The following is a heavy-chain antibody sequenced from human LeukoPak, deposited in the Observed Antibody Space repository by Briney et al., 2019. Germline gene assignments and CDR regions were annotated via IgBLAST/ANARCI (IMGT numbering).Heavy chain of an antibody. D-gene: IGHD3-9*01. CDR1: GYSFTSYW. CDR3: ARQYYDTLTGPNWFDS. CDR2: IYPGDSNT. J-gene: IGHJ5*01. Sequence: GESLKISCKGSGYSFTSYWIGWVRQMPGKGLEWMGIIYPGDSNTRYSPSFQGQVTISADKSISTAYLQWSGLKASDTAMYYCARQYYDTLTGPNWFDSWGQGTLVTVSS. V-gene: IGHV5-51*01.